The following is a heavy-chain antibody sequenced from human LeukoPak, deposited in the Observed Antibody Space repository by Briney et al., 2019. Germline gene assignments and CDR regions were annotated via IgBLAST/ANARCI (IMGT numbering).Heavy chain of an antibody. CDR3: ARGLRGEDSSKDVDY. Sequence: PETLSLTCAVYGGSFSGYYWSWIRQPPGKGLEWIGEINHSGSTNYNPSLKSRVTISVDTSKNQFPLKLSSVTAADTAVYYCARGLRGEDSSKDVDYWGQGTLVTVSS. CDR2: INHSGST. D-gene: IGHD3-22*01. V-gene: IGHV4-34*01. CDR1: GGSFSGYY. J-gene: IGHJ4*02.